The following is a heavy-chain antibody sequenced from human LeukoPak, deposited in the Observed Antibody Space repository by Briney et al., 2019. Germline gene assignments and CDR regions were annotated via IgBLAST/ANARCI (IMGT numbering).Heavy chain of an antibody. CDR3: ARHSRYYDILTGYYLFDY. Sequence: GGSLRLSCAASGFTFSSYEMNWVRQAPGKGLEWVSYISSSGSTIYYADSVKGRFTISRDNAKNSLYLQMNSLRAEDTAVYYCARHSRYYDILTGYYLFDYGGQATSATVSS. CDR2: ISSSGSTI. J-gene: IGHJ4*02. D-gene: IGHD3-9*01. CDR1: GFTFSSYE. V-gene: IGHV3-48*03.